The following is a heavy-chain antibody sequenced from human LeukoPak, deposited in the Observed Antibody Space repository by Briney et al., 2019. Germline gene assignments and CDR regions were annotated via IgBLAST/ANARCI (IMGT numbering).Heavy chain of an antibody. V-gene: IGHV4-30-4*01. CDR3: ARDPSDYGAFDS. J-gene: IGHJ4*02. CDR2: ILYSGDT. CDR1: GVSISSGENY. D-gene: IGHD4-17*01. Sequence: PSQTLSLTCTVSGVSISSGENYWTWIRQPPGKGLEWVGYILYSGDTYYNPSLKSRLTISLDMSKNQFSLKLKSVTPADTAVYYCARDPSDYGAFDSWGQGTLVTVSS.